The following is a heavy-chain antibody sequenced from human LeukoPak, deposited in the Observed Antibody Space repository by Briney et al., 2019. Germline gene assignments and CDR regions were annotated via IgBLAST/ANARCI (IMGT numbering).Heavy chain of an antibody. V-gene: IGHV4-61*02. J-gene: IGHJ4*02. CDR2: IYTSGST. CDR3: AISFSSSWYTGRY. D-gene: IGHD6-13*01. Sequence: SETLSLTCTVSGGSISSGSYYWSWIRQPAGKGLEWIGRIYTSGSTNYNPSLKSRVTISVDTSKNQFSLELSSVTAADTAVYYCAISFSSSWYTGRYWGQGTLVTVSS. CDR1: GGSISSGSYY.